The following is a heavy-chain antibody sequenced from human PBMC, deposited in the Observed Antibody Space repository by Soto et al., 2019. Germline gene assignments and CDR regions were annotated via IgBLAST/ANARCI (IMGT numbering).Heavy chain of an antibody. V-gene: IGHV4-38-2*02. D-gene: IGHD6-19*01. Sequence: QLQLRESGPGLVKPSETLSLTCTVSGASIRSGAYWGWIRQPPGKGLEWIGRLYSIGNPYYNPPLTSGVATSAVTPKNQLSLHLISVTAADTAVYYCRRSSRYSTEVWGQGITVSVSS. CDR1: GASIRSGAY. CDR2: LYSIGNP. CDR3: RRSSRYSTEV. J-gene: IGHJ6*02.